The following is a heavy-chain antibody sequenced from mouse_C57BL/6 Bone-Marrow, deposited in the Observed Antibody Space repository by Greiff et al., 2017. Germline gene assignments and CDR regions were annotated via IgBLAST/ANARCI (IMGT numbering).Heavy chain of an antibody. D-gene: IGHD2-4*01. CDR2: IRLKSDNYAT. J-gene: IGHJ3*01. CDR1: GFTFSNYW. CDR3: TGEGDYDRGVAD. V-gene: IGHV6-3*01. Sequence: EVKLMESGGGLVQPGGSMKLSCVASGFTFSNYWMNWVRQSPEKGLEWVAQIRLKSDNYATHYAESVKGRFTISRDDSKSSVYLQMNNLRAEDTGIYYCTGEGDYDRGVADWGQGTLVTVSA.